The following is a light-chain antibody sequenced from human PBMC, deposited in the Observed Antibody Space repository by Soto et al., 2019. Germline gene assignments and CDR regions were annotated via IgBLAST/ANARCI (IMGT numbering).Light chain of an antibody. CDR3: LQRVSCLWT. Sequence: PGHRATLSCSASQSVCNSLGWFQQKPGQAPRLLIYDATDRARGVPARFSGTGYGTDFTLSISGLETEDFAIYYCLQRVSCLWTFGQGNQVEIK. V-gene: IGKV3-11*01. CDR1: QSVCNS. J-gene: IGKJ1*01. CDR2: DAT.